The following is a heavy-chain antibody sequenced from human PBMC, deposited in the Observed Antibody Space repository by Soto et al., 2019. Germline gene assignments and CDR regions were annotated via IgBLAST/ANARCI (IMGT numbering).Heavy chain of an antibody. CDR3: TRARFEGIYYDSSGYNNWFDP. J-gene: IGHJ5*02. D-gene: IGHD3-22*01. CDR2: ISAYNGNT. Sequence: SVKVSCKASGYTFTSYGISWVRQAPVQGLEWMGWISAYNGNTNYAQRLEGRVTMTTDTSTSTAYMELRSLRSDDTAVYYCTRARFEGIYYDSSGYNNWFDPWGQGTLVTVSS. V-gene: IGHV1-18*01. CDR1: GYTFTSYG.